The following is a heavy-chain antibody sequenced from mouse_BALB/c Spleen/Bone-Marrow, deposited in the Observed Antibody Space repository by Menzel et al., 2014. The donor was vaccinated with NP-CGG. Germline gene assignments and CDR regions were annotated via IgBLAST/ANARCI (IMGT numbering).Heavy chain of an antibody. CDR3: AYYRYDEYFDV. D-gene: IGHD2-14*01. V-gene: IGHV1S56*01. J-gene: IGHJ1*01. CDR2: IYPGDGST. Sequence: QVHLQQPGPELVKPGASVKMSCKASGYTFTSYLIHWVKQRPGQGLEWIGWIYPGDGSTKYNEKFKGKTTLTADKSSSTAYMLLSSLTSEDSAIFFCAYYRYDEYFDVWGAGTTVTVSS. CDR1: GYTFTSYL.